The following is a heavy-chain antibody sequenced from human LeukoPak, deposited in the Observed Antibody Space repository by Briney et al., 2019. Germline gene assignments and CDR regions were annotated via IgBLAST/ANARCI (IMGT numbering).Heavy chain of an antibody. Sequence: ASVKVSCKASGYTFTRYYIHWVRQAPGQGLEWMGWINPNSGGTNYAQKVQGRVTMTRDTSISTAYMELSRLRSDDTAVYYCARAPDTAMALNWFDPWGQGTLVTVSS. CDR3: ARAPDTAMALNWFDP. J-gene: IGHJ5*02. D-gene: IGHD5-18*01. V-gene: IGHV1-2*02. CDR2: INPNSGGT. CDR1: GYTFTRYY.